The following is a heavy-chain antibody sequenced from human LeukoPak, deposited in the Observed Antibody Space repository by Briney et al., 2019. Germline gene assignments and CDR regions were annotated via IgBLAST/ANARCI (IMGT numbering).Heavy chain of an antibody. D-gene: IGHD2-15*01. V-gene: IGHV3-7*01. J-gene: IGHJ4*02. CDR2: IKKTGSET. CDR1: GFTFSSYA. CDR3: AREDGYCSGGNCYSYFDS. Sequence: GGSLRLSCAASGFTFSSYAMHWVRQAPGKGLEWVAYIKKTGSETYYVDSVKGRFTITRDNTRNSLFLQMYSLRAEDTAVYFCAREDGYCSGGNCYSYFDSWGQGTLVTVSS.